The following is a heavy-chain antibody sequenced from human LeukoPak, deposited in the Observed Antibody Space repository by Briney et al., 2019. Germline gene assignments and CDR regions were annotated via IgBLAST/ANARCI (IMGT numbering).Heavy chain of an antibody. D-gene: IGHD1-26*01. J-gene: IGHJ4*02. Sequence: GSLRLSCAASGFTFSTYWMSWVRQAPGKGLEWVANIKLDGSEKYYVDSVKGRFTISRDNAKNSLYLQMNSLRAEDTAVYYCARVRDSGSYFCYFDYWGQGTLVTVSS. CDR2: IKLDGSEK. V-gene: IGHV3-7*01. CDR3: ARVRDSGSYFCYFDY. CDR1: GFTFSTYW.